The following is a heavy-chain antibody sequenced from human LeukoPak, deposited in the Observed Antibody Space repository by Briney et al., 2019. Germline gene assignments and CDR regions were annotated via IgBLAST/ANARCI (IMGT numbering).Heavy chain of an antibody. J-gene: IGHJ5*02. CDR2: IYYSGST. V-gene: IGHV4-59*11. CDR3: ARGGAGLWFGELFGWFDP. D-gene: IGHD3-10*01. CDR1: GGSISSHY. Sequence: SETLSLTCTVSGGSISSHYWSWIRQPPEKGLEWIGYIYYSGSTNYNPSLKSRVTISVDTSKNQFSLKLSSVTAADTAVYYCARGGAGLWFGELFGWFDPWGQGTLVTVSS.